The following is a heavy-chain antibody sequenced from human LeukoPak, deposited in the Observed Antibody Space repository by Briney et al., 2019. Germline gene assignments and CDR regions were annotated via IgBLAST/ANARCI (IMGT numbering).Heavy chain of an antibody. J-gene: IGHJ5*02. CDR1: GGSFSGYY. CDR3: ARPRGYSGYEWFNWFDP. CDR2: INHSGST. Sequence: SETLSLTRAVYGGSFSGYYWSWIRQPPGKGREWIGEINHSGSTNYNPSLKSRVTISVDTSKNQFSLKLSSVTAADTAVYYCARPRGYSGYEWFNWFDPWGQGTLVTVSS. D-gene: IGHD5-12*01. V-gene: IGHV4-34*01.